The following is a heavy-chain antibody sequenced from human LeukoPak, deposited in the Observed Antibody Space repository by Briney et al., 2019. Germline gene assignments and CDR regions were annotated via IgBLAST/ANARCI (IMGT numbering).Heavy chain of an antibody. CDR2: ISTSGSST. CDR1: GFTFSSYT. D-gene: IGHD1-26*01. CDR3: AKTGGGTYYGSAMYYFDY. Sequence: PGGSLRLSCTASGFTFSSYTMHWVRQAPGKGPQYVSAISTSGSSTYCANSVKGRFTTSRDNSKNILYLQMGSLRAEDTAVYYCAKTGGGTYYGSAMYYFDYWGQGTLVTVSS. J-gene: IGHJ4*02. V-gene: IGHV3-64*01.